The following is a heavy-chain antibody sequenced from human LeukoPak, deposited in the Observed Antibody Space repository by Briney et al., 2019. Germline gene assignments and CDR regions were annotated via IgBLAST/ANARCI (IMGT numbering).Heavy chain of an antibody. CDR2: IYSGGST. J-gene: IGHJ6*03. CDR3: ARVQSGWQWLDYYYMGV. V-gene: IGHV3-53*01. D-gene: IGHD6-19*01. Sequence: GGSLRLSCAASGFTVSSNYMSWVRHAPGKGLEWVSVIYSGGSTYYADSVKGRFTISRDNSKNTLYLQMNSLRAEDTAVYYCARVQSGWQWLDYYYMGVWGKGTTVTVSS. CDR1: GFTVSSNY.